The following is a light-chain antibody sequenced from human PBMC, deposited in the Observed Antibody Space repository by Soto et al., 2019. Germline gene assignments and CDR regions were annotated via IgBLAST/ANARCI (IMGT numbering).Light chain of an antibody. CDR3: QQSYSTPLMYT. CDR1: QSISSY. CDR2: AAS. J-gene: IGKJ2*01. V-gene: IGKV1-39*01. Sequence: DIQMTQSPSSLSASVGDRVTITYRASQSISSYLNWYQQKPGKAPKLLIYAASSLQSGVPSRFSGSGSGTDFTLTISSLQPEDFATYYCQQSYSTPLMYTFGQGTKVDIK.